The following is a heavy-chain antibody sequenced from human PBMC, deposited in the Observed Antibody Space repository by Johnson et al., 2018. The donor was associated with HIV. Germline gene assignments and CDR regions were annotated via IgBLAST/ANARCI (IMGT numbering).Heavy chain of an antibody. CDR3: ARDLRGAFDM. CDR2: LSYDGSNK. CDR1: FFPFLPSS. V-gene: IGHV3-30-3*01. J-gene: IGHJ3*02. Sequence: SLLLSFSSSFFPFLPSSLHFFLHSPFNFLYFFSLLSYDGSNKYHADSVKGRFTISRDNSKNTLYLQMNSLRAEDTAVYYCARDLRGAFDMWGQGTMVAVSS.